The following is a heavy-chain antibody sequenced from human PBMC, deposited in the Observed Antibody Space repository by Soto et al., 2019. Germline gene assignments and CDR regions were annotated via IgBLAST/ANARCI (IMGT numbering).Heavy chain of an antibody. CDR1: GDSISRNSGA. V-gene: IGHV6-1*01. CDR2: TFYKSKWYN. Sequence: SPTLSLTCVISGDSISRNSGAWSWIRQSPSRGLEWLGRTFYKSKWYNEYAVSVKSRITINSDTSKNQFSLQLNSVTPEDTVVYFCAREGAAAGADWFGPWGQGTLVTVSS. J-gene: IGHJ5*02. CDR3: AREGAAAGADWFGP. D-gene: IGHD6-13*01.